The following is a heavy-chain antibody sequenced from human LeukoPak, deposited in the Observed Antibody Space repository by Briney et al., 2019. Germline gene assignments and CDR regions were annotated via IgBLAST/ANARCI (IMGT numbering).Heavy chain of an antibody. V-gene: IGHV3-66*04. CDR2: IFSGGST. J-gene: IGHJ6*02. CDR3: ARLSTMISYCGLDV. CDR1: GFTVSSNY. D-gene: IGHD3-22*01. Sequence: GGSLRLSCAASGFTVSSNYMNWVRQAPGKGLEWVSVIFSGGSTYYTDSVKGRFTISRDISKNTMYLQMNSLRAEDTAVYYCARLSTMISYCGLDVWGRGTTVTVSS.